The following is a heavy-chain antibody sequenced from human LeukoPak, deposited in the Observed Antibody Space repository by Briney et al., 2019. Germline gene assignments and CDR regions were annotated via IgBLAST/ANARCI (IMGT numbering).Heavy chain of an antibody. CDR2: IYYSGST. D-gene: IGHD5/OR15-5a*01. J-gene: IGHJ4*02. CDR1: GGSISSSSYY. CDR3: ARDLVPIVSGYYDY. V-gene: IGHV4-39*02. Sequence: SETLSLTCTVSGGSISSSSYYWGWIRQPPGKGLEWIGSIYYSGSTYYNPSLKSRVTISVDTSKNQFSLKLSSVTAADTAVYYCARDLVPIVSGYYDYWGQGTLVTVSS.